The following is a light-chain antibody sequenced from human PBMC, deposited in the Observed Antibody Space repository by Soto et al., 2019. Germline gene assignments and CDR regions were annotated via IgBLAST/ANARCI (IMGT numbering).Light chain of an antibody. Sequence: QSTLTQPASVSGSPGQSITISCAGTSSDVGGYDYVSWYQHHPGKAPKLLIYDVTNRPSGVYNRFSGSKSGNTASLTISGLQAEDEGDYYCSSYTISSTLGVFGTGTKVTVL. V-gene: IGLV2-14*03. CDR3: SSYTISSTLGV. CDR2: DVT. J-gene: IGLJ1*01. CDR1: SSDVGGYDY.